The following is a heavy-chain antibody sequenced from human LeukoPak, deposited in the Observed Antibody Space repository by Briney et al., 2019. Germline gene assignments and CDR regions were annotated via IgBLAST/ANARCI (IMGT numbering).Heavy chain of an antibody. Sequence: GESLKISCKGSGHSFTSYWIGWVRQMPGKGLEWMGIIYPGDSDTRYSPSFQGQVTISADKSISTAYLQWSSLKASDTAMYYCARRSPPNYGSGTNGDAFDIWGQGTMVIVSS. J-gene: IGHJ3*02. V-gene: IGHV5-51*01. CDR2: IYPGDSDT. CDR3: ARRSPPNYGSGTNGDAFDI. CDR1: GHSFTSYW. D-gene: IGHD3-10*01.